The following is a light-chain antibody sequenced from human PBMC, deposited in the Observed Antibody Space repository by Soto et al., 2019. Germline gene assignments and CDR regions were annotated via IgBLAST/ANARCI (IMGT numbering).Light chain of an antibody. CDR3: QQYGRSSAT. CDR2: GAS. V-gene: IGKV3-20*01. CDR1: QSVSSSY. J-gene: IGKJ1*01. Sequence: EIVLTQSPGTLSLSPGERATLSCRASQSVSSSYLAWYQQKPGQAPRLLIYGASSRATGIPDRFSGSGAGTTFTLTISRLEPEDFAVYYCQQYGRSSATFGQGTKVEIK.